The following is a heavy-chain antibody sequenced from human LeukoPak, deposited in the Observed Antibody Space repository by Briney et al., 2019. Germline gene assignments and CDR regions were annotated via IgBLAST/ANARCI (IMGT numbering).Heavy chain of an antibody. CDR3: ERGIDGSMAARMPYCGF. CDR2: VSTSGTHT. J-gene: IGHJ4*02. V-gene: IGHV3-21*01. Sequence: PAGTLTLTCAASGCTFSSYSLNWFRQAPGKGLLGVSCVSTSGTHTYYAASVKGRFTISRDNAKNSLYLQMHSLSAEATAVDYCERGIDGSMAARMPYCGFWGQGILVTLSS. CDR1: GCTFSSYS. D-gene: IGHD6-6*01.